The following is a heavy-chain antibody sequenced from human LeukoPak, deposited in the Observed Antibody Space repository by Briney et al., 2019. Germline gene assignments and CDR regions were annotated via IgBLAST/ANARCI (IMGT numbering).Heavy chain of an antibody. Sequence: GGSLRLSCVASRFTVSNNHMNWVRQAPGKGLEWVSSISSGSRYIYYADSVKGRFTISRDNAKDSLYLQMNSLRAEDTAVYYCAKCSGGNCYHSDDHWGQGTLVTVSP. D-gene: IGHD2-15*01. J-gene: IGHJ5*02. CDR1: RFTVSNNH. V-gene: IGHV3-21*01. CDR2: ISSGSRYI. CDR3: AKCSGGNCYHSDDH.